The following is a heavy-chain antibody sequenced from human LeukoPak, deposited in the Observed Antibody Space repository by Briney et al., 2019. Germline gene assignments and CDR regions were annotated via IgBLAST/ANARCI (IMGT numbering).Heavy chain of an antibody. Sequence: ASVTVSCTVSGYTLTELSMHWVRQAPGKGLEWMGGFDPEDGETIYAQKFQGRVTMTEDTSTDTAYMELSSLRSEDTAVCYCATAPFWSIAARPGDDYWGQGALVTVSS. V-gene: IGHV1-24*01. CDR2: FDPEDGET. J-gene: IGHJ4*02. CDR3: ATAPFWSIAARPGDDY. D-gene: IGHD6-6*01. CDR1: GYTLTELS.